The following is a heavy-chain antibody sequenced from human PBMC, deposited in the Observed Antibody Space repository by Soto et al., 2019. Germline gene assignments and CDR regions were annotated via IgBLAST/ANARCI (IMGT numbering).Heavy chain of an antibody. CDR3: AKGDSGGMDV. J-gene: IGHJ6*02. D-gene: IGHD2-15*01. Sequence: GGSLRLSCAASEFTFSDYSMHWVRQAPGKGLEWVSVITGSRGKTYYADSVKGRFTISRDNAKNSLYLQMNSLRAEDTALYYCAKGDSGGMDVWGQGTTVTVSS. CDR1: EFTFSDYS. V-gene: IGHV3-23*01. CDR2: ITGSRGKT.